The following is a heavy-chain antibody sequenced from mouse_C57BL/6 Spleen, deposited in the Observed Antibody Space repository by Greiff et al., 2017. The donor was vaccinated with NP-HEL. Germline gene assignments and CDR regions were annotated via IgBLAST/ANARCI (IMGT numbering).Heavy chain of an antibody. CDR2: IDPSDSYT. D-gene: IGHD2-3*01. CDR1: GYTFTSYW. CDR3: ARGGGYDNARLAD. Sequence: QVQLQQPGAELVMPGASVKLSCKASGYTFTSYWMHWVKQRPGQGLEWIGEIDPSDSYTNYNQKFKGKSTLTVDKSSSTAYMQLSSLTSEDSAVYDGARGGGYDNARLADWGQGTLVTVSA. J-gene: IGHJ3*01. V-gene: IGHV1-69*01.